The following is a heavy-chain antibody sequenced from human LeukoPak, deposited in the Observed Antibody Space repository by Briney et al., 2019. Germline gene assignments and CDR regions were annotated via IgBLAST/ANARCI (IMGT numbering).Heavy chain of an antibody. CDR3: ARDSSPDDAFDI. Sequence: SETLSLTCTVSGGSISSSSYYWGWIRQPPGKGLEWIGSIYYSGSTYYNPSLKSRVTISVDTSKNQFSLKLSSVTAADTAVYYCARDSSPDDAFDIWGQGTMVTVSS. CDR1: GGSISSSSYY. V-gene: IGHV4-39*07. J-gene: IGHJ3*02. D-gene: IGHD2-2*01. CDR2: IYYSGST.